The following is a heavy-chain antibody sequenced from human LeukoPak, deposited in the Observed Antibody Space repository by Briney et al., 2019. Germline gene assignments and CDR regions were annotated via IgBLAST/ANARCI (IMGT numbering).Heavy chain of an antibody. V-gene: IGHV3-66*01. Sequence: GGSLRLSCAASGFTVSSNYMSWVRQAPGKGLEWVSVIYSGGSAYYADSVKGSFAISRDNSKNTLYLQMHSLRAEDTAVYYCARGPSYGDWYFDLWGRGTLVTVSS. CDR1: GFTVSSNY. CDR3: ARGPSYGDWYFDL. J-gene: IGHJ2*01. CDR2: IYSGGSA. D-gene: IGHD4-17*01.